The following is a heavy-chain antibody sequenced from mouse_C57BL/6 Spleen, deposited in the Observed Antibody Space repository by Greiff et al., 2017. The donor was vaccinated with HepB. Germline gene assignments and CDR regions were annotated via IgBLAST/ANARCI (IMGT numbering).Heavy chain of an antibody. CDR3: ARGAYSNFFDY. Sequence: SGPELVKPGASVKISCKASGYAFSSSWMNWVKQRPGKGLEWIGRIYPGDGDTNYNGKFKGKATLTADKSSSTAYMQLSSLTSEDSAVYCCARGAYSNFFDYWGQGTTLTVSS. V-gene: IGHV1-82*01. D-gene: IGHD2-5*01. J-gene: IGHJ2*01. CDR2: IYPGDGDT. CDR1: GYAFSSSW.